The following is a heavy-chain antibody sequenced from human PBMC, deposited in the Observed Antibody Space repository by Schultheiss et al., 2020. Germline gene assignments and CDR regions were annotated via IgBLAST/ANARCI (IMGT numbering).Heavy chain of an antibody. V-gene: IGHV3-15*01. CDR1: GFTFSNAW. CDR2: IKSKTDGGTT. D-gene: IGHD2-15*01. Sequence: WGSLRLPCAASGFTFSNAWMSWVRQAPGKGLEWVGRIKSKTDGGTTDYAAPVKGRFTISRDDSKNTLYLQMNSLKTEDTAVYYCTTRFLVVVAADFGYWGQGTMVTVSS. J-gene: IGHJ4*02. CDR3: TTRFLVVVAADFGY.